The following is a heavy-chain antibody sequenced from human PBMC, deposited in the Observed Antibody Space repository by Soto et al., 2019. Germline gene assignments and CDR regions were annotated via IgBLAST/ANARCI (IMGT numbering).Heavy chain of an antibody. CDR2: ISGSGGST. CDR1: GFTFSSYA. CDR3: AKDMPHGSGWFGAPLDAFDI. Sequence: GGSLRLSCAASGFTFSSYAMSWVRQAPGKGLEWVSAISGSGGSTYYADSVKGRFTISRDNSKNTLYLQMNSLRAEDTAVYYCAKDMPHGSGWFGAPLDAFDIWGQGTMVTVSS. D-gene: IGHD3-10*01. V-gene: IGHV3-23*01. J-gene: IGHJ3*02.